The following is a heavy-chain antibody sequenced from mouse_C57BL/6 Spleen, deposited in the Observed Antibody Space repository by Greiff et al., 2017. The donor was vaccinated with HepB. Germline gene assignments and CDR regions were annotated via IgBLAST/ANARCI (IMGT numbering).Heavy chain of an antibody. J-gene: IGHJ4*01. CDR1: GYTFTSYW. CDR3: ARFDYDRAMDY. D-gene: IGHD2-4*01. V-gene: IGHV1-52*01. CDR2: IDPSDSET. Sequence: VQLQQPGAELVRPGSSVKLSCKASGYTFTSYWMHWVKQSPIQGLEWIGNIDPSDSETHYNQKFKDKATLTVDKSSSTAYMQLSSLTSEDSAVYYCARFDYDRAMDYWGQGTSVTVSS.